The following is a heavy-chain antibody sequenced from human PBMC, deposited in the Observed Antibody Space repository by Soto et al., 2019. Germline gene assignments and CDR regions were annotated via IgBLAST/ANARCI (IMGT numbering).Heavy chain of an antibody. D-gene: IGHD5-18*01. CDR2: INPNSGGT. Sequence: GASVTVSCKASGYTFTVYYMHWVRQAPGQGLEWMGLINPNSGGTNYAQKFQGWVTMTRDTSISTAYMELSRLRCDDTAVYYCARDHLEDDTAIGYGMDVWGQGTTVTVSS. CDR1: GYTFTVYY. V-gene: IGHV1-2*04. J-gene: IGHJ6*02. CDR3: ARDHLEDDTAIGYGMDV.